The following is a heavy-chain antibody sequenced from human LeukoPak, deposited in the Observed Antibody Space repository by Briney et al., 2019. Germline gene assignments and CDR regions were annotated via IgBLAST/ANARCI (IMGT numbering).Heavy chain of an antibody. Sequence: ASVKVSCKASGYTFTTYGVSWVRQAPGQGLEWMGWIDAYSGNTNYAQKLQGRVTMTTDTSTSTAYMELRSLRSDDTAVYYCARETSSRYFDYWGQGTLVTVSS. CDR1: GYTFTTYG. CDR2: IDAYSGNT. CDR3: ARETSSRYFDY. V-gene: IGHV1-18*01. J-gene: IGHJ4*02.